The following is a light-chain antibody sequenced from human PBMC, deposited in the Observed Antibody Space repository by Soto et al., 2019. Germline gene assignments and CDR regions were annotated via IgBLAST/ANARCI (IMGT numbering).Light chain of an antibody. CDR2: GAS. Sequence: DVRMTHSPSSLSASVGDTITITCRASRTINTYLNWFQQKLGEPPRLLIYGASTLHDGVPSRFSGSGSGADFTLTISGLQPEDCASYHCQQTYSDISFGGGTKV. V-gene: IGKV1-39*01. J-gene: IGKJ4*01. CDR1: RTINTY. CDR3: QQTYSDIS.